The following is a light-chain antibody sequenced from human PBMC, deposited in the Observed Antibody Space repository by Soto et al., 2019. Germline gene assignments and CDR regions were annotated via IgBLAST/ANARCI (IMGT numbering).Light chain of an antibody. CDR2: WAS. Sequence: DIVMTQSPDSPAVPLGERATINCKSSQSVLYSSNNKNYLAWYQQKPGQPPKLLIYWASTRESGVPDRFSGSGSGTDFTLTISSLQAEDVAVYYCQQYYSTPDTFGQGTKLEIK. J-gene: IGKJ2*01. V-gene: IGKV4-1*01. CDR1: QSVLYSSNNKNY. CDR3: QQYYSTPDT.